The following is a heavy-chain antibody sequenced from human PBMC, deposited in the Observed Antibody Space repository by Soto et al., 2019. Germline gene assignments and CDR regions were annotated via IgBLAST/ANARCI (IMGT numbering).Heavy chain of an antibody. CDR1: GFTFGTTD. Sequence: GSLRLSCAASGFTFGTTDMSWVRQAPGEGLEWISYIDNSGSIIYYANSVKGRFTISRDNAINSLYLQMNSLKDEDTAVYYCARDLSAMDRSLDYWGQGTLVTVSS. CDR2: IDNSGSII. V-gene: IGHV3-48*02. CDR3: ARDLSAMDRSLDY. D-gene: IGHD2-2*03. J-gene: IGHJ4*02.